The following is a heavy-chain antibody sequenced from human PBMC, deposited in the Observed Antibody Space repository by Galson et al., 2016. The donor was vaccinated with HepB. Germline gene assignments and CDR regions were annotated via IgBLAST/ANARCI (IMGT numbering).Heavy chain of an antibody. CDR2: IYPGDSDT. V-gene: IGHV5-51*01. D-gene: IGHD1-26*01. J-gene: IGHJ4*02. Sequence: QSGAEVKKPGESLKISCKGSGYILSNYWIAWVRQMPGKGLEWTGMIYPGDSDTRYSPSFQGQVTISADKSINTAYLQWSSLKASDTAVYYCARQVGATGYLDLWGQGTLVTVSS. CDR1: GYILSNYW. CDR3: ARQVGATGYLDL.